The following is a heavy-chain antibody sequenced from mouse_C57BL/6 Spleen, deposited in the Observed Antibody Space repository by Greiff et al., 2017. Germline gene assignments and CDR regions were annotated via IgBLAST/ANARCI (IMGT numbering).Heavy chain of an antibody. Sequence: EVQLQQSGAELVKPGASVKLSCTASGFNIKDYYMHWVKQRTEQGLEWIGRIDPEYGETKYAPKFQGKATITTDTSSNTAYLQLSSLTSEDTAVYYFARGDGYYREDYAMDYWGQGTSVTVSS. CDR1: GFNIKDYY. V-gene: IGHV14-2*01. CDR3: ARGDGYYREDYAMDY. CDR2: IDPEYGET. J-gene: IGHJ4*01. D-gene: IGHD2-3*01.